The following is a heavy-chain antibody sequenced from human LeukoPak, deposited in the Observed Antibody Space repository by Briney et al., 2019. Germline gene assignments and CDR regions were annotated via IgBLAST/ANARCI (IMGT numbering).Heavy chain of an antibody. V-gene: IGHV1-8*01. D-gene: IGHD4-17*01. Sequence: ASVKVSCKASGYTLSSYDINWVRQATGQGLEWLGWMNPSSGNTGYAQKFQGRVTMTRDTSISTAYMELSSLRSEDTAVYYCARELPNDYGDPRPSYYYGMDVWGQGTTVTVSS. CDR2: MNPSSGNT. J-gene: IGHJ6*02. CDR3: ARELPNDYGDPRPSYYYGMDV. CDR1: GYTLSSYD.